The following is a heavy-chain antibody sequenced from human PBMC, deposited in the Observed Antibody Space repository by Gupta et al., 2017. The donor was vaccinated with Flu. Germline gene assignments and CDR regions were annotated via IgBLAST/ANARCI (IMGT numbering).Heavy chain of an antibody. CDR3: ASTRGGDPYYYGMDV. J-gene: IGHJ6*02. CDR2: IYYSGST. Sequence: QVQLQESGPGLVKPSETLSLTCTVSTDSSNSYYWSWIRQPPGKGLEWIGYIYYSGSTNCNPSLKSRVTISVDTSKNQFSLKLSSVTAADTAVYYCASTRGGDPYYYGMDVWGQGTTVTVSS. CDR1: TDSSNSYY. V-gene: IGHV4-59*01. D-gene: IGHD2-21*02.